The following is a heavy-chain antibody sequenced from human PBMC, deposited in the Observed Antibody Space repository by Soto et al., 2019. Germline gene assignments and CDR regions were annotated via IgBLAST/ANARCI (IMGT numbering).Heavy chain of an antibody. CDR1: GGTFSSYA. D-gene: IGHD1-1*01. Sequence: GSAVKVSCKASGGTFSSYAISWVRQAPGQGLGWMGGIIPIFGTANYAQKFQGRVTITADESTSTAYMELSSLRSEDTAVYYCAQLEGAGASSQYSYYGMDGWGKGTTVTVSA. J-gene: IGHJ6*04. V-gene: IGHV1-69*13. CDR2: IIPIFGTA. CDR3: AQLEGAGASSQYSYYGMDG.